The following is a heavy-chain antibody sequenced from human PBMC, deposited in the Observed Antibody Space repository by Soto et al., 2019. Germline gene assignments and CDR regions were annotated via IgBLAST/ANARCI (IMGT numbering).Heavy chain of an antibody. CDR1: GFTFSSYS. J-gene: IGHJ6*02. CDR3: ARPQRSDQLLFKPYYYYGMDV. V-gene: IGHV3-48*02. Sequence: GGSLRLSCAASGFTFSSYSMNWVRQAPGKGLEWVSYISSSSSTIYYADSVKGRFTISRDNAKNSLYLQMNSLRDEDTAVYYCARPQRSDQLLFKPYYYYGMDVWGQGTTVTVSS. D-gene: IGHD2-2*01. CDR2: ISSSSSTI.